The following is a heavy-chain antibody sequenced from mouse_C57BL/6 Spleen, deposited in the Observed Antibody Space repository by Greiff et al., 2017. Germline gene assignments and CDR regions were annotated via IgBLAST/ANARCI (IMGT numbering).Heavy chain of an antibody. V-gene: IGHV1-62-2*01. Sequence: QVHVKQSGAELVKPGASVKLSCKASGYTFTEYTIHWVKQRTGQGLEWIGRFYPGNGSIKYNEKFKDKATLTAEKSSSTVYMELSRLTSDGSAVYFCTIHDGGTYLYDMDYWGQGTTLTVSS. D-gene: IGHD5-1*01. CDR2: FYPGNGSI. J-gene: IGHJ4*01. CDR3: TIHDGGTYLYDMDY. CDR1: GYTFTEYT.